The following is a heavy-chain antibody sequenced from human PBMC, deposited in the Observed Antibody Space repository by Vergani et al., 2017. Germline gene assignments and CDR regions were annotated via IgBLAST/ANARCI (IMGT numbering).Heavy chain of an antibody. CDR1: GYTFTGYY. D-gene: IGHD4-23*01. CDR3: ASPRDGKRSLYGMDV. Sequence: QVQLVQSGAEVKKPGASVKVSCKASGYTFTGYYMHWVRQAPGQGLEWMGWINPNSGGTNYAQKFQGRVTMTRDTSISTAYMELSRRRSDETAVYYCASPRDGKRSLYGMDVWGQGTTVTVSS. V-gene: IGHV1-2*02. J-gene: IGHJ6*02. CDR2: INPNSGGT.